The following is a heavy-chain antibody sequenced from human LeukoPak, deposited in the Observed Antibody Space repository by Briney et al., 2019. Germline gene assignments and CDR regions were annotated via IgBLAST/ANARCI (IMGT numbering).Heavy chain of an antibody. CDR2: IYYSGST. CDR3: ARGSIAAAEGSHWFDP. J-gene: IGHJ5*02. CDR1: GGSISSYY. V-gene: IGHV4-59*01. D-gene: IGHD6-13*01. Sequence: SETLSLTCTVSGGSISSYYWSWIRQPPGKGLEWIGYIYYSGSTNYNPSLKSRVTISVDTSKNQFSLKLSPVTAADTAVYYCARGSIAAAEGSHWFDPWGQGTLVTVSS.